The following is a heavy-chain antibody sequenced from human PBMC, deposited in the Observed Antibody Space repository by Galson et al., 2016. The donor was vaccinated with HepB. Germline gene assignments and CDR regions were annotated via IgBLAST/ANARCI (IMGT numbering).Heavy chain of an antibody. CDR3: AREVVGGDYGY. V-gene: IGHV1-18*01. CDR2: IGAYNGNA. CDR1: GYSFSRYE. J-gene: IGHJ4*02. Sequence: SVKVSCKASGYSFSRYEIAWVRQAPGEGLEWMGRIGAYNGNADYAQKLQGRVTMTTDTSASTAYMELRSLTYDDTAVYYCAREVVGGDYGYWGQGTLVTVSS. D-gene: IGHD4-17*01.